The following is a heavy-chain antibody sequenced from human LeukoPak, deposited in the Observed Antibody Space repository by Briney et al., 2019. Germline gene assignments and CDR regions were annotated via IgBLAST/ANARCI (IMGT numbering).Heavy chain of an antibody. Sequence: SETLSLTCAVSGGSISSGGYSWSWIRRPPGTGLEWIGYIYHSGSTYYNPSLKSRVTMSVDTSKNQFSLKLSSVTAADTAVYYCARDRVPAAPSDYYYYYGMDVWGQGTTVTVSS. CDR3: ARDRVPAAPSDYYYYYGMDV. D-gene: IGHD2-2*01. CDR1: GGSISSGGYS. CDR2: IYHSGST. V-gene: IGHV4-30-2*01. J-gene: IGHJ6*02.